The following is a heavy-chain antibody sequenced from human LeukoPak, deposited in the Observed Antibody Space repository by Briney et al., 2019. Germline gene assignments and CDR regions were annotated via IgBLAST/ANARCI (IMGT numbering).Heavy chain of an antibody. D-gene: IGHD6-19*01. Sequence: PSETLSLTCAVYGGSFSGYYWSWIRQPPGKGLEWIGEINHSGSTNYNPSLKSRVTISVDTSKNQFSLKLSSVTAADTAVYYCARLPHPLSIAVARDFDYWGQGTLVTVSS. CDR3: ARLPHPLSIAVARDFDY. V-gene: IGHV4-34*01. J-gene: IGHJ4*02. CDR1: GGSFSGYY. CDR2: INHSGST.